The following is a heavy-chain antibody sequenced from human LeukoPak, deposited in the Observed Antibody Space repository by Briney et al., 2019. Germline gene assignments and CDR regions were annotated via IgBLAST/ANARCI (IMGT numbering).Heavy chain of an antibody. CDR3: AKGPAMVRGTFDP. CDR1: GVTFSSYS. D-gene: IGHD3-10*01. Sequence: GGSLRLSCAASGVTFSSYSMNWVRQAPGKGLEWVSSISGSGGNTYYADSVKGRFTISRDYSKNTLYLQMNSLRTEETAVYYCAKGPAMVRGTFDPWGQGTLVTVSS. V-gene: IGHV3-23*01. CDR2: ISGSGGNT. J-gene: IGHJ5*02.